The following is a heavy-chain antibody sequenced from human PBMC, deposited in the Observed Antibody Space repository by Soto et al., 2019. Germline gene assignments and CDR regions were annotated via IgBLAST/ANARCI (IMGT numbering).Heavy chain of an antibody. CDR3: ARNKNYYYYYMDV. CDR2: INHSGST. CDR1: GGSFSGYY. Sequence: SETLSLTCAVYGGSFSGYYWSWIRQPPGKGLEWIGEINHSGSTNYNPSLKGRVTISVDTSKNQFSLKLSSVTAADTAVYYCARNKNYYYYYMDVWGKGTTVTVSS. V-gene: IGHV4-34*01. J-gene: IGHJ6*03.